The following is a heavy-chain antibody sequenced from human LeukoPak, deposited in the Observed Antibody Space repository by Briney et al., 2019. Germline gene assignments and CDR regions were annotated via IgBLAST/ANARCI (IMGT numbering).Heavy chain of an antibody. V-gene: IGHV3-11*05. Sequence: AGSLRLSCAASGFTFSDYDMSWLRQAPGKGLKWVSYISSSSRYTNYADSVKGRFTTSRDNAKNSPDLQINSLKAEATPAYYCARVLSGYYLFDQWGQGPLVTVSS. CDR2: ISSSSRYT. CDR1: GFTFSDYD. D-gene: IGHD3-22*01. CDR3: ARVLSGYYLFDQ. J-gene: IGHJ4*02.